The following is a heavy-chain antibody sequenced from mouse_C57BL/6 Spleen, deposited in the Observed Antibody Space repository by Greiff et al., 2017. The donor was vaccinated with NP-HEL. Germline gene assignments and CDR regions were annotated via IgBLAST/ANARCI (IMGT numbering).Heavy chain of an antibody. CDR1: GFTFSSYA. Sequence: EVQGVESGGGLVKPGGSLKLSCAASGFTFSSYAMSWVRQTPEKRLEWVATISDGGSYTYYPDNVKGRFTISRDNAKNNLYLQMSHLKSEDTAMYYCARDGNYGSRPSWFAYWGQGTLVTVSA. J-gene: IGHJ3*01. CDR3: ARDGNYGSRPSWFAY. D-gene: IGHD1-1*01. V-gene: IGHV5-4*01. CDR2: ISDGGSYT.